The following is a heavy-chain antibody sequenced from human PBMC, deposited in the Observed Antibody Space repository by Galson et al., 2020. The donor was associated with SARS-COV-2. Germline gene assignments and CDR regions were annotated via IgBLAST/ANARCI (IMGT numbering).Heavy chain of an antibody. CDR3: ARAGAITMIVVVITPYYYYGMDV. Sequence: GGSLRLSCAASGFTFSSYEMNWVRQAPGKGLEWVSYISSSGSTIYYADSVKGRFTISRDNAKNSLYLQMNSLRAEDTAVYYCARAGAITMIVVVITPYYYYGMDVWGQGTTVTVSS. CDR1: GFTFSSYE. V-gene: IGHV3-48*03. D-gene: IGHD3-22*01. CDR2: ISSSGSTI. J-gene: IGHJ6*02.